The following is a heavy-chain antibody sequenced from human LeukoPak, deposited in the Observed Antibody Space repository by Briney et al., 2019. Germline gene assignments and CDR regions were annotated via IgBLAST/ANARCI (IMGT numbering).Heavy chain of an antibody. Sequence: SVKGRFTISRDNSKNTMYLQMSGLRAEDTAVYYCARLSGSHFDYWGEGTLVTVPS. J-gene: IGHJ4*02. D-gene: IGHD1-26*01. CDR3: ARLSGSHFDY. V-gene: IGHV3-30*07.